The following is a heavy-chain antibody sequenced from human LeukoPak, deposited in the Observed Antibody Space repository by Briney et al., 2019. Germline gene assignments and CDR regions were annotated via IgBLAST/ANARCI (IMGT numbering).Heavy chain of an antibody. D-gene: IGHD6-6*01. V-gene: IGHV1-69*05. Sequence: ASVKVSCKASGGTFSSYAISWVRQAPGQGLEWMGWIIPIFGTANYAQKFQGRVTITTDESTSTAYMELSSLRSEDTAVYYCARASDECIAARPCWFDPWGQGTLVTVSS. J-gene: IGHJ5*02. CDR3: ARASDECIAARPCWFDP. CDR2: IIPIFGTA. CDR1: GGTFSSYA.